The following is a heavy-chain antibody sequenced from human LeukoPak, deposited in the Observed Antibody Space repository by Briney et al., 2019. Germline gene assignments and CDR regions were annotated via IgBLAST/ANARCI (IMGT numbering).Heavy chain of an antibody. D-gene: IGHD3/OR15-3a*01. CDR2: ISSSGSTI. V-gene: IGHV3-48*03. CDR3: AKEGGTRGTFDV. CDR1: GFTFSSYE. Sequence: GGSLRLSCAASGFTFSSYEMNWVRQAPGKGLEWVSYISSSGSTIYYADSVKGRFTISRDNAKNSLYLQMNSLRAEDTALYYCAKEGGTRGTFDVWGQGTMVTVSS. J-gene: IGHJ3*01.